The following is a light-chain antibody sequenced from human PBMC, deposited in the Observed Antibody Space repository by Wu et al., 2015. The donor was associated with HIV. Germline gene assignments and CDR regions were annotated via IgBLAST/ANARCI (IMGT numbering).Light chain of an antibody. CDR2: KAS. Sequence: IQMTQSPSTLSASVGDRVIITCRASQSINSWLAWYQQKPGKAPNLLIYKASSLKSGVPSRFIGSGSGTDFTLTISSLQPEDFATYYCQQSYSTPWTFGQGTKVEIK. CDR1: QSINSW. V-gene: IGKV1-5*03. J-gene: IGKJ1*01. CDR3: QQSYSTPWT.